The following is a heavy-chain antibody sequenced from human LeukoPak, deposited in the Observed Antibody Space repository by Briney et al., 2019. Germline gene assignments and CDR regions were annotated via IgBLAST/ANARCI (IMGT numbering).Heavy chain of an antibody. CDR2: IRSNAYGGTT. CDR1: GFTFANYV. V-gene: IGHV3-49*03. J-gene: IGHJ4*02. Sequence: GRSLRLSCSASGFTFANYVMSWFRQAPGKGLEWVGFIRSNAYGGTTEYAASVNGRFTISRDDSKSTAYLQMNSLETEDTAVYYCTRALLPPGKSNYNPYFFDYWGQGTLVTVPS. CDR3: TRALLPPGKSNYNPYFFDY. D-gene: IGHD4-11*01.